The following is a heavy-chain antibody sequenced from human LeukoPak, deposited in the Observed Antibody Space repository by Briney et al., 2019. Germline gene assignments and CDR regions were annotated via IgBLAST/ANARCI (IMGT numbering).Heavy chain of an antibody. CDR3: AKGETVYYFDY. V-gene: IGHV3-23*01. J-gene: IGHJ4*02. D-gene: IGHD1-26*01. CDR2: ISGSGGST. Sequence: GGSLRLSRAASGFTFSTYAMSWVRQAPGKGLEWVSAISGSGGSTYYADSVKGRFTISRDNSKNTLYLQMNSLRAEDTAVYYCAKGETVYYFDYWGQGTLVTVSS. CDR1: GFTFSTYA.